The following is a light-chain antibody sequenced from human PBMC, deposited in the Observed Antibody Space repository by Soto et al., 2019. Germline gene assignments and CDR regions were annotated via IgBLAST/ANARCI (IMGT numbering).Light chain of an antibody. J-gene: IGLJ1*01. V-gene: IGLV2-11*01. CDR2: DVT. CDR3: SSYAGSSNV. Sequence: QSVLTQPRSVSGSPGQSVAISCTGTSSDVGGYNYVSWYQQHPGKAPKLIIYDVTKRPSGVPDRFSGSSSGNTASLTISGLQAEDEADYFCSSYAGSSNVFXTGTKVTVL. CDR1: SSDVGGYNY.